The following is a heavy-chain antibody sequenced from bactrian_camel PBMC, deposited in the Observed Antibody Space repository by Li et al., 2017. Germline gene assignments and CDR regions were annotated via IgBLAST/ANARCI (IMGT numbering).Heavy chain of an antibody. J-gene: IGHJ7*01. V-gene: IGHV3S68*01. CDR1: GYIVRSCG. D-gene: IGHD2*01. CDR2: TDSGALDALT. Sequence: HVQLVESGGGSVEAGGSLRLTCEIRGYIVRSCGVRWFRQAPGKERGEVSKTDSGALDALTTYADSVKGRFTISQDNAKNTLYLQMDSLKPEDTAMYYCAAGGGLSGYCVRPGMYHWGVGTQVTVS.